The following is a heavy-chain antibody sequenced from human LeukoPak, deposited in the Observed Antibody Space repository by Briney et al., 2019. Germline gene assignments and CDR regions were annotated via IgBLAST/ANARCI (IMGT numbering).Heavy chain of an antibody. CDR1: GNSFTNNW. J-gene: IGHJ4*02. Sequence: GESLKISCKGPGNSFTNNWIAWVRQIPGKGLESMGNNNPDNSDTKYSPPFQGQVTISADKSIRTVYLQWSSLKASDTAMYYCAKRRNDVRDTPTRDPDYWGQGTLVTVSS. V-gene: IGHV5-51*01. CDR3: AKRRNDVRDTPTRDPDY. CDR2: NNPDNSDT. D-gene: IGHD1-1*01.